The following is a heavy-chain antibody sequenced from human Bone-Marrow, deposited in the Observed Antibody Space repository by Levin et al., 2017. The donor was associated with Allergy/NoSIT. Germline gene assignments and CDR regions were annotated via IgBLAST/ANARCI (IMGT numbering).Heavy chain of an antibody. V-gene: IGHV4-31*03. Sequence: SQTLSLTCTVSGGSISSGGNYWSWIRQQPGKGLEWIGYIYHSGNPSSPPSLPLRVMISVDTSKNQFSLKVSSVTAADTAVYYCTREDGSTIDYWGQGILVTVSS. CDR2: IYHSGNP. D-gene: IGHD1/OR15-1a*01. J-gene: IGHJ4*02. CDR1: GGSISSGGNY. CDR3: TREDGSTIDY.